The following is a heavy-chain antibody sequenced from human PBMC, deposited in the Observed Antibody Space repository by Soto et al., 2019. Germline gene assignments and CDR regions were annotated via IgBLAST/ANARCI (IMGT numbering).Heavy chain of an antibody. CDR3: ANFPRAVAVTQYFQH. Sequence: PGGSLRLSCAASGFTFSSYAMSWVRQAPGKGLEWVSAISGSGGSTYYADSVKGRFTISRDNSKNTLYLQMNSLRAEDTAVYYCANFPRAVAVTQYFQHWGQGTLVTVSS. CDR1: GFTFSSYA. V-gene: IGHV3-23*01. CDR2: ISGSGGST. J-gene: IGHJ1*01. D-gene: IGHD6-19*01.